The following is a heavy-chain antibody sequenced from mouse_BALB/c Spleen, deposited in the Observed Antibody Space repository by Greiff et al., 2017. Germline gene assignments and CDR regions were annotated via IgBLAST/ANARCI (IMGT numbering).Heavy chain of an antibody. CDR2: IWAGGST. V-gene: IGHV2-9*02. CDR3: ARGGGNWDALFAY. J-gene: IGHJ3*01. D-gene: IGHD4-1*01. CDR1: GFSLTSYG. Sequence: QVQLQQSGPGLVAPSQSLSITCTVSGFSLTSYGVHWVRQPPGKGLEWLGVIWAGGSTNYNSALMSRLSISKDNSKSQVFLKMNSLQTDDTAMYYCARGGGNWDALFAYWGQGTLVTVSA.